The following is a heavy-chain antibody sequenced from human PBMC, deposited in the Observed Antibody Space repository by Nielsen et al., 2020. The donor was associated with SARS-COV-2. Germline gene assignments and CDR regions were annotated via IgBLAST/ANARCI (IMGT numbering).Heavy chain of an antibody. Sequence: GESLKISCAAPGFIFNDYYMNWIRQAPGKGLEWISYISSSGSTIYYADSVKGRFTISRDNTKMYLQMNSLRVEDTAVYFCARGRGYSYGVYFDYWGQGTRVTVSP. D-gene: IGHD5-12*01. CDR2: ISSSGSTI. J-gene: IGHJ4*02. CDR3: ARGRGYSYGVYFDY. V-gene: IGHV3-11*01. CDR1: GFIFNDYY.